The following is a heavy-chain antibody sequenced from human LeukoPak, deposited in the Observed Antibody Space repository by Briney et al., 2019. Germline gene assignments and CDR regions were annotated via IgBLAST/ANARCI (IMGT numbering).Heavy chain of an antibody. CDR3: ARVEDYDILTGFDY. D-gene: IGHD3-9*01. CDR2: ISSSGSTI. J-gene: IGHJ4*02. Sequence: GGSLRLSCAASGFTFSDYYMTWIRQTPGKGLEWVSFISSSGSTISYADSVKGRFTISRDNAKNSLYLQMNSLRAEDTAVYYCARVEDYDILTGFDYWGQGTLVTVSS. V-gene: IGHV3-11*04. CDR1: GFTFSDYY.